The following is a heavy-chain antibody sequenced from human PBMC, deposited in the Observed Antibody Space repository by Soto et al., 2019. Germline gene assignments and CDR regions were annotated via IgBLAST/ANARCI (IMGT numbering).Heavy chain of an antibody. D-gene: IGHD6-19*01. V-gene: IGHV4-4*02. CDR3: ARESGRYSRGWNRNWFDP. CDR2: IYHSGST. Sequence: QVQLQESGPGLVKPSGTLSLTCAVSGGSISSSNWWSWVRQPPGKGLEWIGEIYHSGSTNYNPSLKSRVTISVDKSKNQFSLKLSSVTAADTAVYYCARESGRYSRGWNRNWFDPWGQGTLVTVSS. J-gene: IGHJ5*02. CDR1: GGSISSSNW.